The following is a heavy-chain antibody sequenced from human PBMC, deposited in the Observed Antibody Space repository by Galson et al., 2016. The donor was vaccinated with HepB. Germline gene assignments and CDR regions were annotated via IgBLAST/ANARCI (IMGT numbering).Heavy chain of an antibody. V-gene: IGHV3-74*01. CDR1: GFTFRTQW. D-gene: IGHD1-7*01. CDR3: TGPAGTTEYYFDY. Sequence: SLRLSCAASGFTFRTQWMHWVRQAPGKGLVWVSRINSDGSSTSYADSVKGRFTISRDNAKNTLYLRMSSLRVEDTAIYYWTGPAGTTEYYFDYWGPGTPVTASP. CDR2: INSDGSST. J-gene: IGHJ4*02.